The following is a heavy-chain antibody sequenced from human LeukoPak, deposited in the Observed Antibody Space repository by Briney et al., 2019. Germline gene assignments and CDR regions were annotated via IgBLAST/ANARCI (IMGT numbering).Heavy chain of an antibody. CDR2: GWSDGTNE. Sequence: GGSLRLSCAASGCTFSHFGMHWVRQPPPQGQELVAVGWSDGTNEYYAGSLKGRFSICRDNSKNTVSLQMNSLRTEDTAVYFCAKDAQRGFDYSNSLQYWGQGTLVTVSS. D-gene: IGHD4-11*01. J-gene: IGHJ4*02. CDR1: GCTFSHFG. V-gene: IGHV3-33*03. CDR3: AKDAQRGFDYSNSLQY.